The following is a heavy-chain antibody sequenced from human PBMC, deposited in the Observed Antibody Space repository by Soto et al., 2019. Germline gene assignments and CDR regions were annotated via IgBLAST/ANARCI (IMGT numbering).Heavy chain of an antibody. Sequence: QVQLVQSGAEVKKPGSSVKVSCKASGGTFSSYAISWVRQAPGQGLEWMGGIIPIFGTANYAQKFQGRVTLTADESTSTAYMELSSLRSEDTAVYYCARGKHIVVVTATPPDYSYYGMDVWGQGTTVTVSS. CDR2: IIPIFGTA. D-gene: IGHD2-21*02. J-gene: IGHJ6*02. V-gene: IGHV1-69*12. CDR3: ARGKHIVVVTATPPDYSYYGMDV. CDR1: GGTFSSYA.